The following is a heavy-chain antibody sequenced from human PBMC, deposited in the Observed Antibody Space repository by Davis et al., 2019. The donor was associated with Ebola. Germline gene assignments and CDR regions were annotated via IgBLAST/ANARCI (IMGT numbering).Heavy chain of an antibody. CDR2: IYYSGST. Sequence: PSETLSLTCTVSGGSISSYYWSWIRQPPGKGLEWIGYIYYSGSTNYNPSLKSRVTISLDTPKNQFSLKLNSVTAADTAVYYCARYRRIAVAGTSGNYDWFDPWGQGTLVTVSS. D-gene: IGHD6-19*01. CDR1: GGSISSYY. V-gene: IGHV4-59*12. J-gene: IGHJ5*02. CDR3: ARYRRIAVAGTSGNYDWFDP.